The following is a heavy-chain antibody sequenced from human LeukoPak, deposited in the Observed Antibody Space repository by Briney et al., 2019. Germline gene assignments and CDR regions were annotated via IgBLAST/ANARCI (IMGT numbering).Heavy chain of an antibody. V-gene: IGHV1-46*01. D-gene: IGHD1-1*01. CDR3: ARIMGGTSGTTGSVFDI. CDR1: VYTFTNVD. CDR2: INPTGSST. J-gene: IGHJ3*02. Sequence: SLKLSCKPSVYTFTNVDMHCVPQAPGQGVECRGIINPTGSSTRHAQTFQGRVTMTSHKSTRTAYMQLSSLISQHPTVHYCARIMGGTSGTTGSVFDIWGQGTMVTVSS.